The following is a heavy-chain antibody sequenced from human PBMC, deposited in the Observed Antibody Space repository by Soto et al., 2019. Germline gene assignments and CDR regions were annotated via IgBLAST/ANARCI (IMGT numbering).Heavy chain of an antibody. CDR1: GGSISSYY. D-gene: IGHD3-10*01. Sequence: QVQLQESGPGLVKPSETLSLTCTVSGGSISSYYWSWIRQPPGKGLEWIGYIYYSGSTNYNPSLKSRVTISVDTSKNQFSLKLSSLTAADTAVYYCARASYGSGWDYWGQGTLVTVSS. CDR3: ARASYGSGWDY. J-gene: IGHJ4*02. V-gene: IGHV4-59*01. CDR2: IYYSGST.